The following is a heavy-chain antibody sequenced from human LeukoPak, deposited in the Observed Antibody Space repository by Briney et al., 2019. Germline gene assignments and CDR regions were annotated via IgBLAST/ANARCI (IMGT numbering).Heavy chain of an antibody. CDR1: GGTFSSYA. CDR3: ARARFDIVVVPAALNFDY. J-gene: IGHJ4*02. CDR2: IIPIFGTA. D-gene: IGHD2-2*01. Sequence: SGKVSCKASGGTFSSYAISWVRQAPGQGLEGMGGIIPIFGTANYAQKFQGRVTITADESTSTAYMELSSLRSEDTAVYYCARARFDIVVVPAALNFDYWGQGTLVTVSS. V-gene: IGHV1-69*01.